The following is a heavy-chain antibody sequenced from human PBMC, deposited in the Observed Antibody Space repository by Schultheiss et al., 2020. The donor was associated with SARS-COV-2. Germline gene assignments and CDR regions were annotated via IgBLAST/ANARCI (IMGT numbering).Heavy chain of an antibody. Sequence: GGSLRLSCAASGFTFSSYGMHWVRQAPGKGLEWVAVIWYDGSNKYYADSVKGRFTISRDNSKNTLYLQMNSLRAEDTAVYYCARGGYSSGWYDSGYYFDYWGQGTLVTVSS. V-gene: IGHV3-33*01. J-gene: IGHJ4*02. CDR1: GFTFSSYG. CDR3: ARGGYSSGWYDSGYYFDY. CDR2: IWYDGSNK. D-gene: IGHD6-19*01.